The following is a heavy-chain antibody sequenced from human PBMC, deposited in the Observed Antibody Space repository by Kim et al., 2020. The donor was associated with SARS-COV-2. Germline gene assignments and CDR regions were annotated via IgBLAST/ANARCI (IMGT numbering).Heavy chain of an antibody. CDR1: GGSISSSSYY. CDR3: ARAFYYDSSGLRY. Sequence: SETLSLTCTVSGGSISSSSYYWGWIRQPPGKGLEWIGCIYYSGSTYYNPSLKSRVTISVDTSKNQFSLKLSSVTAADTAVYYCARAFYYDSSGLRYWGQGTLVTVSS. V-gene: IGHV4-39*07. CDR2: IYYSGST. D-gene: IGHD3-22*01. J-gene: IGHJ4*02.